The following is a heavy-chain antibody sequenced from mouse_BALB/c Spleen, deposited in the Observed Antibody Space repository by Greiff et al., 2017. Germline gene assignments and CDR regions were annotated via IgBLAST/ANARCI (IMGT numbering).Heavy chain of an antibody. CDR1: GFTFSSYA. CDR3: ARGIYDGYYGAY. D-gene: IGHD2-3*01. CDR2: ISSGGST. J-gene: IGHJ3*01. Sequence: EVMLVESGGGLVKPGGSLKLSCAASGFTFSSYAMSWVRQTPEKRLEWVASISSGGSTYYPDSVKGRFTISRDNARNILYLQMSSLRSEDTAMYYCARGIYDGYYGAYWGQGTLVTVSA. V-gene: IGHV5-6-5*01.